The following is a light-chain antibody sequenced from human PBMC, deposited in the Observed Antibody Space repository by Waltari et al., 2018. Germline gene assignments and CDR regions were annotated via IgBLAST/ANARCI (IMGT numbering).Light chain of an antibody. V-gene: IGLV3-21*04. CDR1: NIVRRI. CDR2: DDS. Sequence: SYVLTQPPSVSVAPGETARITCGGHNIVRRIVHWYQQRPGQAPVLVIYDDSDRPSGIPERFSGSNSGNTATLTINRVEAGDEAGYYCQVWDSSSNYVVFGGGTKLTVL. CDR3: QVWDSSSNYVV. J-gene: IGLJ2*01.